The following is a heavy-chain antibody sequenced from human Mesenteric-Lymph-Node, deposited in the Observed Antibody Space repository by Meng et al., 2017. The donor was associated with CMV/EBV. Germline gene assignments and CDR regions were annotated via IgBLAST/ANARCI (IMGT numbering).Heavy chain of an antibody. V-gene: IGHV1-18*04. CDR3: ARDRATASSDS. CDR1: GYTFTSYG. J-gene: IGHJ4*02. Sequence: CETSGYTFTSYGTSWMRQSPGQGLEWMGWISGYNGNTNYAQKFRDRVTMAIDTTTSTAYMQLTNLGSDDTGVYYCARDRATASSDSWGQGTLVTVSS. D-gene: IGHD6-13*01. CDR2: ISGYNGNT.